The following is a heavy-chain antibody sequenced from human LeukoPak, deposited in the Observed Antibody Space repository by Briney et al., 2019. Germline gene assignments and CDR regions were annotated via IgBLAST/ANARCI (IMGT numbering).Heavy chain of an antibody. V-gene: IGHV3-7*01. D-gene: IGHD3-3*01. J-gene: IGHJ6*02. CDR2: IKQDGSEK. CDR1: GFTFSSYW. Sequence: GGSLRLSCAASGFTFSSYWMSWVRQAPGKGLEWVANIKQDGSEKYYVDSVKGRFTISRDNAKNSLYLQMNSLRAEDTAVYYCARDLLRFRDYYYGMDVWGQGTTVTVSS. CDR3: ARDLLRFRDYYYGMDV.